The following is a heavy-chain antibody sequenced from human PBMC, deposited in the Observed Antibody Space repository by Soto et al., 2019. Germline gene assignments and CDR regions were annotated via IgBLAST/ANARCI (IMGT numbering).Heavy chain of an antibody. CDR2: INAGNGNT. Sequence: ASVKVSCKASGYTFTSYAMHWVRQAPGQRLEWMGWINAGNGNTKYSQKFQGRVTITRDTSASTAYMELSSLRSEDTAVYYCARENSPYYDSSGYYPHDAFDIWGQGTMVTVSS. J-gene: IGHJ3*02. CDR1: GYTFTSYA. V-gene: IGHV1-3*01. CDR3: ARENSPYYDSSGYYPHDAFDI. D-gene: IGHD3-22*01.